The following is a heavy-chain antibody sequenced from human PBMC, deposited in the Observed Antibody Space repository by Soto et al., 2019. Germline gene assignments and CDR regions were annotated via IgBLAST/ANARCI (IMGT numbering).Heavy chain of an antibody. Sequence: GGSLRLSCAASGFTFSTYAMAWVRQAPGKGLEWVSGVSASGLNTDYADPVKGRFYISRDNSKNTVSLHMNSLRDEDTAVYFCVRDRDLDRDMVHADLWGQGTLVTVSS. CDR2: VSASGLNT. CDR1: GFTFSTYA. J-gene: IGHJ4*01. V-gene: IGHV3-23*01. CDR3: VRDRDLDRDMVHADL. D-gene: IGHD5-18*01.